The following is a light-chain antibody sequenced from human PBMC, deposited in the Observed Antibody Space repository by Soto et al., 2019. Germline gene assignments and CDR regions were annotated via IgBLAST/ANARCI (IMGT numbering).Light chain of an antibody. CDR3: QQYGSSPDT. V-gene: IGKV3-20*01. J-gene: IGKJ2*01. Sequence: EIVLTQSPGTLSLSPGERATLSCRASQSVSSSYLAWYQQKPGQAPRLLIYGASSMDTGIPDRFSGSGSGTAFTLTISRLEPEDFAVYYCQQYGSSPDTFGQGTKLEIK. CDR1: QSVSSSY. CDR2: GAS.